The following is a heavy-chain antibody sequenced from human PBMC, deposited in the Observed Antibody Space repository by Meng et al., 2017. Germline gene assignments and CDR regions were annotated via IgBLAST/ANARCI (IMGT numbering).Heavy chain of an antibody. J-gene: IGHJ4*02. CDR3: ARGGSYYSY. Sequence: EGQLVVTGGGWVQPGGTPGVSCAASGFTVSINYMSWVRQAPGKGLEWVSVIYSGGSTYYADSVKGRFTISRDNSKNTLYRQMNSLRAEDTAVYYCARGGSYYSYWGQGTLVTVSS. D-gene: IGHD1-26*01. CDR2: IYSGGST. V-gene: IGHV3-53*02. CDR1: GFTVSINY.